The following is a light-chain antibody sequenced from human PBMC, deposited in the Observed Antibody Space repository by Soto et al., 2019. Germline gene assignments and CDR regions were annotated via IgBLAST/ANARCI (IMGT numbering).Light chain of an antibody. CDR3: NSYTSSSTYV. Sequence: QSVLTQPASVSGSPGQSITISCTGTSSDVGGSNYVSWYQHHPGKAPKLMIYDVSHRPSGVSNRFSGSKSSNTASLTISGLQAEDEADYYCNSYTSSSTYVFGTGTKVTVL. J-gene: IGLJ1*01. CDR2: DVS. V-gene: IGLV2-14*03. CDR1: SSDVGGSNY.